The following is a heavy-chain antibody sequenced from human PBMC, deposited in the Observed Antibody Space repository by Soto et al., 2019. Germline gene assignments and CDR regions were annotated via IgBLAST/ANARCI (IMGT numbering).Heavy chain of an antibody. Sequence: GGSLRLSCAASGFTFSSYSMNWVRQAPGKGLEWVSSISSSSSYIYYADSVKGRFTISRDNAKNSLYLQMNSLRAEDTAVYYCASAYCSSTSCYYYGMDVWGQGTTVTVSS. CDR1: GFTFSSYS. CDR3: ASAYCSSTSCYYYGMDV. CDR2: ISSSSSYI. D-gene: IGHD2-2*01. J-gene: IGHJ6*02. V-gene: IGHV3-21*01.